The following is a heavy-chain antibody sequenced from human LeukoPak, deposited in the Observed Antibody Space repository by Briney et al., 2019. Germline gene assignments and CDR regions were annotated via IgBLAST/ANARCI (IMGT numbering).Heavy chain of an antibody. D-gene: IGHD5-18*01. CDR1: GYTFTNYD. V-gene: IGHV1-8*01. CDR3: ARVRPIQLWPNEGYNWFDP. J-gene: IGHJ5*02. CDR2: MNPNSGNT. Sequence: GASVKVSCKASGYTFTNYDINWVRQATGQGLEWMGCMNPNSGNTGYAEKFQGRVTMTENTSISTAYMELNSLRSEDTAVYYCARVRPIQLWPNEGYNWFDPWGQGTLVTVSS.